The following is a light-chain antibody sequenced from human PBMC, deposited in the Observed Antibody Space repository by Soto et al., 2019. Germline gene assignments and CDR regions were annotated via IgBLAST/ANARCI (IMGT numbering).Light chain of an antibody. CDR3: QQRSNWPPSIT. J-gene: IGKJ5*01. Sequence: EIVLTQSPGTLSLSPWERATLSCRASQSVTSYLAWYQQKPGQAPRLLIYDASNRATGAPARFSGSGSGTDFTLTISSLEPEDFAVYYCQQRSNWPPSITFGQGTRLEI. CDR2: DAS. CDR1: QSVTSY. V-gene: IGKV3-11*01.